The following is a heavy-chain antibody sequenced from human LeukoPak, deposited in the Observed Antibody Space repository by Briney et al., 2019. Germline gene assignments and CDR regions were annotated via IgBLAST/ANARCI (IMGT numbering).Heavy chain of an antibody. V-gene: IGHV1-2*02. J-gene: IGHJ4*02. Sequence: PGASVKVSCKASGYTFTGYYMHWVRQAPGQGLEWMGWINPNSGGTNYAQKFQGRVTMTRDTSISTAYMELSRLRSDDTAVYYCARGTDCSSTSCPLDYWGQGTLVTVSS. D-gene: IGHD2-2*01. CDR2: INPNSGGT. CDR3: ARGTDCSSTSCPLDY. CDR1: GYTFTGYY.